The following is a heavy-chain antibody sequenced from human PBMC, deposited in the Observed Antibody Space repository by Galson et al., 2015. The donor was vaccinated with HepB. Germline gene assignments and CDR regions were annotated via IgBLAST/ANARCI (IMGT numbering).Heavy chain of an antibody. CDR2: INPSSGST. CDR3: ARDEGFCSGGNCYSNDY. CDR1: GYTFTNYY. Sequence: SVKVSCKASGYTFTNYYMHWVRQAPGQGLEWMGIINPSSGSTTYAQKFQGRVTMTRDTSTSTVYMELSSLRSEDTAFYYCARDEGFCSGGNCYSNDYWGQGTLVTVSS. D-gene: IGHD2-15*01. J-gene: IGHJ4*02. V-gene: IGHV1-46*01.